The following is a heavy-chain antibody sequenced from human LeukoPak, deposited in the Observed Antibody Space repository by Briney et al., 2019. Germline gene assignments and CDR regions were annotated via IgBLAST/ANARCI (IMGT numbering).Heavy chain of an antibody. CDR1: GGSISSSNW. D-gene: IGHD6-6*01. J-gene: IGHJ3*02. CDR3: ARGGEIAALVDAFDI. CDR2: IYHSGST. V-gene: IGHV4-4*02. Sequence: SETLSLTCAVSGGSISSSNWWRWVRQPPGKGLEWIGEIYHSGSTNYNPSLKSRVTISVDKSKNQFSLKLSSVTAADTAVYYCARGGEIAALVDAFDIWGQGTMVTVSS.